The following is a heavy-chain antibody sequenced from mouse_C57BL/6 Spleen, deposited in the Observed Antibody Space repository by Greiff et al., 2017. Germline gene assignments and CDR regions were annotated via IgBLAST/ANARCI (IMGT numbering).Heavy chain of an antibody. D-gene: IGHD2-4*01. Sequence: QVQLQQSGAELVKPGASVKLSCKASGYTFTEYTIHWVKQRSGQGLEWIGWFYPGSGSIKYNEKFKDKATLTADKSSSTVYMELSRVTSEDSAVYFCARHEERDYDYDQAWFAYWGQGTLVTVSA. CDR2: FYPGSGSI. V-gene: IGHV1-62-2*01. CDR3: ARHEERDYDYDQAWFAY. J-gene: IGHJ3*01. CDR1: GYTFTEYT.